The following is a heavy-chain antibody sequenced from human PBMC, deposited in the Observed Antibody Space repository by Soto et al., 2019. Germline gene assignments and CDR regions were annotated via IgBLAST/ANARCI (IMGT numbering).Heavy chain of an antibody. J-gene: IGHJ4*02. Sequence: EVQLLESGGGLVQPGGSLRLSCAASGFTFSSYAMSWVRQAPGKGLEWVSAISGSGGSTYYADSVKGRFTISRDNSRNTRYLQMNSLRAEDTAVYYCAAPLVYGDYAPFDYWGQGTLVTVSS. CDR2: ISGSGGST. CDR3: AAPLVYGDYAPFDY. D-gene: IGHD4-17*01. V-gene: IGHV3-23*01. CDR1: GFTFSSYA.